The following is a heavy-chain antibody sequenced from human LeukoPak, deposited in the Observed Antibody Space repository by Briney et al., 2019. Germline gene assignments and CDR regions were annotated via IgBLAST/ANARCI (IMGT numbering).Heavy chain of an antibody. Sequence: GASVKVSCKASGYTFTSYAMHWVRQAPGQRLEWMGWINAGNGNTKYSQKFQGRVTITRDTSASTAYMELSSLRSEDTAVYYCARERGYSYGFFDYWGQGTLVTVSS. CDR3: ARERGYSYGFFDY. V-gene: IGHV1-3*01. CDR1: GYTFTSYA. J-gene: IGHJ4*02. CDR2: INAGNGNT. D-gene: IGHD5-18*01.